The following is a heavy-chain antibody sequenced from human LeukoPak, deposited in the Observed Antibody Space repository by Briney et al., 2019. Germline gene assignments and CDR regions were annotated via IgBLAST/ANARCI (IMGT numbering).Heavy chain of an antibody. V-gene: IGHV3-23*01. D-gene: IGHD1-26*01. J-gene: IGHJ4*02. CDR3: AKVSSGSYSEYFDY. CDR1: GFTFSSYS. CDR2: ISGSGGST. Sequence: GGSLRLSCAASGFTFSSYSMNWVRQAPGKGLEWVSAISGSGGSTYYADSVKGRFTISRDNSKNTLYLQMNSLRAEDTAVYYCAKVSSGSYSEYFDYWGQGTLVTVSS.